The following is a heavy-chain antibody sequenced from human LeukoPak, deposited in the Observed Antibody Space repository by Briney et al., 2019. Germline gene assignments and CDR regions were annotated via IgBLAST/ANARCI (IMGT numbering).Heavy chain of an antibody. J-gene: IGHJ5*02. V-gene: IGHV4-30-2*01. Sequence: PSETLSLTCAVSGGSISSGGYSWSWIRQPPGKGLEWIGYIYHSGSTYYNPSLKSRVTISVDRSKNQFSLKLSSVTAADTAVYYCARANQDIVVVPAAMFIWFDPWGQGTLVTVSS. CDR2: IYHSGST. CDR1: GGSISSGGYS. CDR3: ARANQDIVVVPAAMFIWFDP. D-gene: IGHD2-2*01.